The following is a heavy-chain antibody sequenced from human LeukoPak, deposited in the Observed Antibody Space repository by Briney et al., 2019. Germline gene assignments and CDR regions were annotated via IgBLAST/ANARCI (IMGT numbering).Heavy chain of an antibody. D-gene: IGHD3-3*01. Sequence: GGSLRLSCAASGFTFDTHGMHWVRQAPAKGLEWVAAIWFDGSVRHYSDAVKGRFTTSRDNSLNTLYLQMNSLRVEDTAMYYCAKDTAIQFLEPAFWGQGTLVTVSS. CDR3: AKDTAIQFLEPAF. CDR2: IWFDGSVR. J-gene: IGHJ4*02. V-gene: IGHV3-33*06. CDR1: GFTFDTHG.